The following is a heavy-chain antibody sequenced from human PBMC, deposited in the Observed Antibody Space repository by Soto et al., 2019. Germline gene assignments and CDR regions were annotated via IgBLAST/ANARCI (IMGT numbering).Heavy chain of an antibody. CDR1: GGSFSGYY. CDR2: INHSGST. D-gene: IGHD3-3*01. J-gene: IGHJ6*02. CDR3: AREFDFWSGYYSYYYGMDV. Sequence: XGTLSLTCAVYGGSFSGYYCSGIRQPPGKGLEWIGEINHSGSTNYNPSLKSRVTISVDTSKNQFSLKLSSVTAADTAVYYCAREFDFWSGYYSYYYGMDVWGQGTTVTVSS. V-gene: IGHV4-34*01.